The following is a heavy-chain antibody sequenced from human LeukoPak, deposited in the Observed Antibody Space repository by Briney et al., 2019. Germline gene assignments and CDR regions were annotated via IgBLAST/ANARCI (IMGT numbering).Heavy chain of an antibody. CDR3: ARLMVRGVSPCGMDV. J-gene: IGHJ6*02. Sequence: GASVKASCKASGYTFTSYYMHWVRQAPGQGLEWMGIINPSGGSTSYAQEFQGRVTMTRDTSTSTVYMELSSLRSEDTAVYYCARLMVRGVSPCGMDVWGQGTTVTVSS. V-gene: IGHV1-46*01. CDR1: GYTFTSYY. D-gene: IGHD3-10*01. CDR2: INPSGGST.